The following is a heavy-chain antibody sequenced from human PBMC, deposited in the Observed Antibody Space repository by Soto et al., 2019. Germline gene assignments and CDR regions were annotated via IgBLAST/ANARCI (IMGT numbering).Heavy chain of an antibody. V-gene: IGHV4-59*01. D-gene: IGHD6-19*01. CDR3: ARVTIAVANKLQYYYYYYMDV. CDR2: IYYSGST. J-gene: IGHJ6*03. CDR1: CGSISSYY. Sequence: SETLSLTCPFSCGSISSYYLSLIRHPPFKLLGCVGYIYYSGSTNYNPSLKSRVTISVDTSKNQFSLKLSSVTAADTAVYYCARVTIAVANKLQYYYYYYMDVWGKGTTVTVSS.